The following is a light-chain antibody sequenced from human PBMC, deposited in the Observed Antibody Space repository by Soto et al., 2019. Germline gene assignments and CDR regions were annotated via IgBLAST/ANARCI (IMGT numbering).Light chain of an antibody. CDR1: QSVSSNY. CDR2: GAS. J-gene: IGKJ1*01. CDR3: QQYGSSPRT. V-gene: IGKV3-20*01. Sequence: EIVLTQSPGTLSLSPGERATLSCRASQSVSSNYLAWYQQKPGQAPRLLIYGASSRATGIPDRFSGSGSGTEFNLTISRLEAEYLAVFCCQQYGSSPRTFGQGTKVEI.